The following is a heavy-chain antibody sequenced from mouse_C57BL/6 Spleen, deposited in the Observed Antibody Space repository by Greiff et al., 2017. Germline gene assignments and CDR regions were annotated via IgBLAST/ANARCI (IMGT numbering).Heavy chain of an antibody. Sequence: QVQLQQPGAELVKPGASVKLSCKASGYTFTSYWMHWVKQRPGQGLEWIGMIHPNSGSTNYNEKFKSKATLTVDKSSTTAYMQLSSLTSDDSAVYYCARRDYCNYPYAMDYWGQGTSVTVSS. CDR3: ARRDYCNYPYAMDY. V-gene: IGHV1-64*01. CDR1: GYTFTSYW. CDR2: IHPNSGST. J-gene: IGHJ4*01. D-gene: IGHD2-1*01.